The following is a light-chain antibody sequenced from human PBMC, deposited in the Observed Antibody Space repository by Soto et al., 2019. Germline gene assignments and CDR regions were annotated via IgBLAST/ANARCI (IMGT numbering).Light chain of an antibody. CDR2: GGS. V-gene: IGKV1-39*01. J-gene: IGKJ1*01. CDR1: QSIGSY. Sequence: DIQMTQSPSSLSASVGDRVTITCRASQSIGSYLNWYQQKPGKAPNLLIHGGSILQSGVPPRFSGGGGGTDFTLTISRLEPVDFAVYYCQQYGSSFATFGQGTQVE. CDR3: QQYGSSFAT.